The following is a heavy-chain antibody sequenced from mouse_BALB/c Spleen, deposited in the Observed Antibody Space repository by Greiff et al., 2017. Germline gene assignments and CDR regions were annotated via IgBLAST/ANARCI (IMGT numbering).Heavy chain of an antibody. J-gene: IGHJ3*01. V-gene: IGHV3-8*02. CDR3: ARYDGSSYWFAY. D-gene: IGHD1-1*01. CDR2: ISYSGST. CDR1: GDSITSGY. Sequence: EVMLVESGPSLVKPSQTLSLTCSVTGDSITSGYWNWIRKFPGNKLEYMGYISYSGSTYYNPSLKSRISITRDTSKNQYYLQLNSVTTEDTATYYCARYDGSSYWFAYWGQGTLVTVSA.